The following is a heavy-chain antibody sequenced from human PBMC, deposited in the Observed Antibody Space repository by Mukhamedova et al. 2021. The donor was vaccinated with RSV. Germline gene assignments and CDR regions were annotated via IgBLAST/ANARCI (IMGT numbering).Heavy chain of an antibody. V-gene: IGHV3-23*01. Sequence: IRQAPGKGLEWVSNITDIGDNTHYADSVKGRFTISRDNSKNTVFLQMNSLSADDTAVYYCATDGAVGEFESWGQGTQVTVSS. CDR3: ATDGAVGEFES. J-gene: IGHJ4*02. D-gene: IGHD3-16*01. CDR2: ITDIGDNT.